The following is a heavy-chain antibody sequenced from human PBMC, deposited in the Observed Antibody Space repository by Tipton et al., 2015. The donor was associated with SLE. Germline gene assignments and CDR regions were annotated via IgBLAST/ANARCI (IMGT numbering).Heavy chain of an antibody. D-gene: IGHD2-21*01. V-gene: IGHV4-59*03. CDR2: VSYGGTT. J-gene: IGHJ4*02. CDR3: AAYTGRV. Sequence: TLSLTCAVSGDSTSNYYWNWIRQSPGKGLEWIGYVSYGGTTNYHPSLQSRVTMSLDTSKKQLSLTLRSVTAADTAIYYCAAYTGRVWGQGTLVTVSS. CDR1: GDSTSNYY.